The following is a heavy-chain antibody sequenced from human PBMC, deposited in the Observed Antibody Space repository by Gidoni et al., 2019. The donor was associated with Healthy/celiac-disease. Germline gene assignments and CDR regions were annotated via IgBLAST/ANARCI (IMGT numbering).Heavy chain of an antibody. Sequence: QLQLQESGPGLVKPSETLSLTCTVSGGSISSSSYYWGWIRQPPGKGLEWIGSIYYSGSTYYNPSLKSRVTISVDTSKNQFSLKLSSVTAADTAVYYCARDSAYYGSGSYTYWGQGTLVTVSS. V-gene: IGHV4-39*07. CDR3: ARDSAYYGSGSYTY. J-gene: IGHJ4*02. CDR1: GGSISSSSYY. D-gene: IGHD3-10*01. CDR2: IYYSGST.